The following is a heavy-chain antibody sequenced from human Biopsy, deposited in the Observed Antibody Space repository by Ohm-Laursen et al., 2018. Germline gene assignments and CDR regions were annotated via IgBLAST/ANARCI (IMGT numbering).Heavy chain of an antibody. Sequence: GTLSFTCTVSGDSISTYYWSWIRQPPGKGLEWIGYVYYTGSTDYNPSLQSRVTISVDTSKNHFSLRLRSVTPADTAIYYCARDRGYYSDRTVPGYFDLWGRGTLVTVSS. V-gene: IGHV4-59*01. CDR1: GDSISTYY. D-gene: IGHD3-22*01. CDR3: ARDRGYYSDRTVPGYFDL. CDR2: VYYTGST. J-gene: IGHJ2*01.